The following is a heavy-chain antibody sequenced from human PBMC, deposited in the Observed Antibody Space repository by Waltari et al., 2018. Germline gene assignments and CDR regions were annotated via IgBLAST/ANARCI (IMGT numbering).Heavy chain of an antibody. D-gene: IGHD2-15*01. V-gene: IGHV3-74*01. Sequence: EVQLVESGGDLVQPGGSLRLSCAASGITFSSYWMHWVRQAPGTGLVWVYLINTYGSITIYADSVRVRFTISRDNAKNTLYLQMNSLRIDDSAVYYCTRGVAEGFDPWGQGTLVTVSS. CDR1: GITFSSYW. CDR3: TRGVAEGFDP. J-gene: IGHJ5*02. CDR2: INTYGSIT.